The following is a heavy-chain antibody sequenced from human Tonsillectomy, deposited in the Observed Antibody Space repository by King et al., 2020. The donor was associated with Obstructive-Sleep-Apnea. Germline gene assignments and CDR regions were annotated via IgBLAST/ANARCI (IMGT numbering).Heavy chain of an antibody. V-gene: IGHV3-48*04. J-gene: IGHJ3*02. Sequence: VQLVESGGGLVQPGGSLRLSCAASGFTFSSYSMNWVRQAPGEGLEWVSYISSSSSAIYNADSVKGRFTISRDNAKNSLYLQMNSLRAEDPAVYYCAREYCTRTSCYDGFDIWGQGTMVTVSS. CDR3: AREYCTRTSCYDGFDI. CDR1: GFTFSSYS. D-gene: IGHD2-2*01. CDR2: ISSSSSAI.